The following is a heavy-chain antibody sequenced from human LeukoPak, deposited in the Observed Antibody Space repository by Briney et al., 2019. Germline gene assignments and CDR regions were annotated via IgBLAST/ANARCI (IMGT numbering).Heavy chain of an antibody. J-gene: IGHJ4*02. CDR3: ARQDSGYYPFDY. CDR2: IYYSGST. D-gene: IGHD3-22*01. CDR1: GDSMNTYH. V-gene: IGHV4-59*01. Sequence: SETLSLTCTVFGDSMNTYHWAWIRQPAGKGLEWIGYIYYSGSTNYNPSLKSRVTISVDASENQFSLKLSSVTAADTAAYYCARQDSGYYPFDYWGQGTLVTVSS.